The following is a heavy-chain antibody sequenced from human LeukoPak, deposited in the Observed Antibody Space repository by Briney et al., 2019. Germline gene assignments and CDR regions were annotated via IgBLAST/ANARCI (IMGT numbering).Heavy chain of an antibody. J-gene: IGHJ3*02. D-gene: IGHD6-19*01. CDR2: ISDSGGST. CDR3: AKEADYSSGYYDAFDI. CDR1: GFTFSSYA. Sequence: PGGSLRLSCAASGFTFSSYAISWVRQAPGKGLEWVSTISDSGGSTYYADSVKGRFTISRDYSKITLYLQMNSLRAEDTAVYYCAKEADYSSGYYDAFDIWGQGTMVTVSS. V-gene: IGHV3-23*01.